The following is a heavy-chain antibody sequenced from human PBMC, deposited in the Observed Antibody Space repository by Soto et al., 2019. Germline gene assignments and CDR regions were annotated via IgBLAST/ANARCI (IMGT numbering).Heavy chain of an antibody. D-gene: IGHD6-19*01. CDR1: GYLFDNYG. V-gene: IGHV1-18*01. Sequence: QVQLVQSGGEVKKSGASVKVSCKASGYLFDNYGMSWVRQAPGQGLEWMGWISDYNGKTEYAQKFQGRVTMTTETSTTTVYMELGSLRSDDAAVYFCARDGTYTSGWFFEYWGKGTLVSVPS. CDR2: ISDYNGKT. J-gene: IGHJ4*02. CDR3: ARDGTYTSGWFFEY.